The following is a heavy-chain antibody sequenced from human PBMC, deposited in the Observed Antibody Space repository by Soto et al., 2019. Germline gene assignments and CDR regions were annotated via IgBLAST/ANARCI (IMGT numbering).Heavy chain of an antibody. D-gene: IGHD3-22*01. CDR1: GFTFSSYV. V-gene: IGHV3-23*01. CDR2: ISGSGGST. Sequence: PGGSLRLSCAASGFTFSSYVMSWVRQAPGKGLEWVSAISGSGGSTYYADSVKGRFTTSRDNSKNTLYLQMNSLRAEDTAVYYCAKDKCYDSSGHYSPLAYWGQGTLVTVSS. CDR3: AKDKCYDSSGHYSPLAY. J-gene: IGHJ4*02.